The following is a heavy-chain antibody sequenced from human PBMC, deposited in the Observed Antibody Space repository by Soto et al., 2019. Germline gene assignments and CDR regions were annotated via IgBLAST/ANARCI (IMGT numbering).Heavy chain of an antibody. CDR3: AKRATGTYFDY. D-gene: IGHD1-1*01. CDR2: ISGSGGST. CDR1: GFTFNTYA. V-gene: IGHV3-23*01. Sequence: GGPLRLSCAASGFTFNTYAMSWVSQAPGKGPEWASVISGSGGSTYYADSVKGRFTISRDNSKNTLYLQMNSLRGEDTAVYYCAKRATGTYFDYWGQGTLVTVSS. J-gene: IGHJ4*02.